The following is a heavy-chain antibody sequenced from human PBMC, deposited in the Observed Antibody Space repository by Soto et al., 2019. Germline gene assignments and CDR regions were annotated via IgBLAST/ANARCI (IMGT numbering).Heavy chain of an antibody. V-gene: IGHV4-4*02. Sequence: QLQLRESGPGLVQPSGTLSLTCDVSGDSLTNNHWWSWVRQAPGKGLEWIGEIWHTGRPNYNPSLKSRVAFSRDKSKTQFSLKLSSVPAADTAVYYCVRDSRTGCSSINCYMHWGQGTLVTVSS. CDR3: VRDSRTGCSSINCYMH. CDR1: GDSLTNNHW. J-gene: IGHJ4*02. CDR2: IWHTGRP. D-gene: IGHD2-15*01.